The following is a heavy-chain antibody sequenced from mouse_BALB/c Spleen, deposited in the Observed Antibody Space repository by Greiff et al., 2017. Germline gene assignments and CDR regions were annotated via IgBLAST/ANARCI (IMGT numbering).Heavy chain of an antibody. CDR2: ISSGGST. Sequence: EVKVVESGGGLVKPGGSLKLSCAASGFTFSSYAMSWVRQTPEKRLEWVASISSGGSTYYPDSVKGRFTISRDNARNILYLQMSSLRSEDTAMYYCARGGYYGNPFAYWGQGTLVTVSA. CDR1: GFTFSSYA. V-gene: IGHV5-6-5*01. D-gene: IGHD2-1*01. CDR3: ARGGYYGNPFAY. J-gene: IGHJ3*01.